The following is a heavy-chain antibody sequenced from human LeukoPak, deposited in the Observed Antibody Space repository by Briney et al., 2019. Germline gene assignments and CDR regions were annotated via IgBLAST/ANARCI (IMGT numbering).Heavy chain of an antibody. CDR1: GGSISSYY. CDR2: IYYSGST. CDR3: ARGLPDYYDSSGLHDY. D-gene: IGHD3-22*01. V-gene: IGHV4-59*12. Sequence: SETLSLTCTVSGGSISSYYWSWIRQPPGKGLEWIGYIYYSGSTYYNPSLKSRVTISVDTSKNQFSLKLSSVTAADTAVYYCARGLPDYYDSSGLHDYWGQGTLVTVSS. J-gene: IGHJ4*02.